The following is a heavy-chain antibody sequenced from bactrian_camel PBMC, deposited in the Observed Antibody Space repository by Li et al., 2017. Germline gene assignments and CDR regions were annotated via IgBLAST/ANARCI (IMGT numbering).Heavy chain of an antibody. J-gene: IGHJ4*01. CDR3: ATQPAAFNGGECYRFQDLAFNY. V-gene: IGHV3S56*01. CDR1: GYTDDNHC. D-gene: IGHD1*01. CDR2: IDDDGSL. Sequence: SCAASGYTDDNHCLGWFRQAPGQSREGVAAIDDDGSLSYAASVKGRFTVSRDNTKNTVYLQMNNLKPEDTAMYYCATQPAAFNGGECYRFQDLAFNYWGQGTQVTVS.